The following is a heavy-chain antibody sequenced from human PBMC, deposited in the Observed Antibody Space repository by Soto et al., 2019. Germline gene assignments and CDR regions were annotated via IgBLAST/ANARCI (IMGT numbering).Heavy chain of an antibody. CDR3: ARVTARRYSTYYVDY. V-gene: IGHV4-31*03. CDR1: GGSISSGGYY. J-gene: IGHJ4*02. CDR2: IYYSGST. Sequence: QVQLQESGPGLVKPSQTLSLTCTVSGGSISSGGYYWSWIRQHPGKGLEWIGYIYYSGSTYYNPSLTSRVTVSVDTSKNQFSLKLSSVTAAGTAVYYCARVTARRYSTYYVDYWGQGTLVTVSS. D-gene: IGHD2-15*01.